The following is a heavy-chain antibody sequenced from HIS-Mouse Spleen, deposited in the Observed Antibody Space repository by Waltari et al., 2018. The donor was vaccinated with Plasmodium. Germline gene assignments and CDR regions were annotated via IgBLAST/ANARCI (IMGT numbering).Heavy chain of an antibody. J-gene: IGHJ4*02. D-gene: IGHD6-13*01. CDR1: GFTVSSNY. Sequence: EVQLVETGGGLIQPGGSLRLSCAASGFTVSSNYMSWVRQAPGKGLEWVSFIDSVGSKYYADSVKGRFTISRDNSKNTLYLQMNSLRAEDTAVYYCARGNSGYSSSWYLCDYWGQGTLVTVSS. CDR3: ARGNSGYSSSWYLCDY. CDR2: IDSVGSK. V-gene: IGHV3-53*02.